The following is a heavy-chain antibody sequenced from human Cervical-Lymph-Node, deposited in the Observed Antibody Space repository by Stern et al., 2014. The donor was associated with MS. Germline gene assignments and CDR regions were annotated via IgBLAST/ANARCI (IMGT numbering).Heavy chain of an antibody. V-gene: IGHV3-9*01. CDR3: TKGIRGVIISNGMDL. D-gene: IGHD3-10*01. J-gene: IGHJ6*02. CDR2: ISWSSVTL. Sequence: EVQLVESGGTLVQPGGSLRLSCAASGFKFVDYAMHWVPQAPGKGLEWVSGISWSSVTLDYADSVKGRFTISRDNAKNSLSLQMNNLRTEDTALYYCTKGIRGVIISNGMDLWGQGTTVTVAS. CDR1: GFKFVDYA.